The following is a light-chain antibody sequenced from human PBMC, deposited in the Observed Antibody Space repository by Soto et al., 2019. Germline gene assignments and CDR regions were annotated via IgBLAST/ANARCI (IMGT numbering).Light chain of an antibody. J-gene: IGLJ3*02. CDR2: AVD. V-gene: IGLV2-8*01. Sequence: QSVLTQPPSASGSPGQSVTISCTGTSSDVGKYNYVSWYHHHPGKAPKLMIYAVDKRPSGIPDRFSGSKSGNTASLTVSGLQAEDEADYYCSSFAGSNNLVFGGGTKLTVL. CDR3: SSFAGSNNLV. CDR1: SSDVGKYNY.